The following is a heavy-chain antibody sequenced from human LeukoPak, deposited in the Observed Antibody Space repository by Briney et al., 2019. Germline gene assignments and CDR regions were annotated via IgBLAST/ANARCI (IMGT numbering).Heavy chain of an antibody. CDR3: AKDLRYFDWLSILDAFDI. Sequence: GGSLRLSCAASGFTFSSYAMSWVRQAPGKGLEWVSAIGGSGGSTYYADSVKGRFTISRDNSKNTLYLQMNSLRAEDTAVYYCAKDLRYFDWLSILDAFDIWGQGTMVTVSS. CDR2: IGGSGGST. V-gene: IGHV3-23*01. J-gene: IGHJ3*02. CDR1: GFTFSSYA. D-gene: IGHD3-9*01.